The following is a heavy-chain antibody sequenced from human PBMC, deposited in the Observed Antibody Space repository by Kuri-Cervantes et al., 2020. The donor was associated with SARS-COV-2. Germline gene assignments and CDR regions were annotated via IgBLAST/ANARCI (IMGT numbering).Heavy chain of an antibody. Sequence: ASVKVSCKASEYTFTGYYMHWGRQAPGQGLEWMGWISAYNGNTNYAQKFQGRVTITADESTITAYMELSSLRSEDTAVYYCARDGYSYGPQHYYYYGMDVWGQGTTVTVSS. V-gene: IGHV1-18*04. CDR3: ARDGYSYGPQHYYYYGMDV. D-gene: IGHD5-18*01. CDR2: ISAYNGNT. J-gene: IGHJ6*02. CDR1: EYTFTGYY.